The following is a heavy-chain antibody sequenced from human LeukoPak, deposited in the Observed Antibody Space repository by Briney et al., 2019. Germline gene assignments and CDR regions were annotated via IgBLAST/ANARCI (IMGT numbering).Heavy chain of an antibody. CDR1: GGSISSYY. CDR3: ARVKLPTKTYDY. D-gene: IGHD1-26*01. J-gene: IGHJ4*02. Sequence: SETLSLTCTVSGGSISSYYWSWTRQPPGEGLEWIGYIYYSGSTNYNPSLKSRVTISVDTSKNQFSLKLSSVTAADTAVYYCARVKLPTKTYDYWGQGTLVTVSS. V-gene: IGHV4-59*01. CDR2: IYYSGST.